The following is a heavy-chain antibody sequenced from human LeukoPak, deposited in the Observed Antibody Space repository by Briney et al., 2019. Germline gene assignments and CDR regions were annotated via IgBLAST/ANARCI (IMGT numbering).Heavy chain of an antibody. V-gene: IGHV3-11*03. CDR1: GFTFSDYY. CDR2: INSSSSYT. CDR3: ASATTVTSAFGY. D-gene: IGHD4-17*01. Sequence: PGGSLRLSCAASGFTFSDYYMSWIRQAPGKGLEWVSYINSSSSYTNYADSVKGRFTVSRDNAKNSLYLQMNSLRAEDTAVYYCASATTVTSAFGYWGQGTLVTVSS. J-gene: IGHJ4*02.